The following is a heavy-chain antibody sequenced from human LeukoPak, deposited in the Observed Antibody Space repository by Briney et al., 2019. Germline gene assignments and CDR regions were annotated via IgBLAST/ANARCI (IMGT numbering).Heavy chain of an antibody. CDR2: ISSSSSTI. CDR1: GFTFSTYS. D-gene: IGHD2-2*01. J-gene: IGHJ5*02. Sequence: PGGSLRLSCAASGFTFSTYSMNWVRQAPGKGLEWVSYISSSSSTIYYVDSVKGRFTISRDNAKKSLYLQMNSLRAEDTAVYYCARGAVVPAEWFDPWGQGTLVTVSS. CDR3: ARGAVVPAEWFDP. V-gene: IGHV3-48*04.